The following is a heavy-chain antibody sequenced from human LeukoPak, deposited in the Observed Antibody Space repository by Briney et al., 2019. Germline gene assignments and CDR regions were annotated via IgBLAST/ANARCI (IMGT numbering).Heavy chain of an antibody. CDR3: AKVVLLLTASDAFDF. V-gene: IGHV3-23*01. CDR1: GFTFSIYA. Sequence: PGGPLRLSCAASGFTFSIYAMSWVRQAPGKGLEWVSTISGNYGSTYYADSVKGRFTISRDNFKNTVFLRMNSLRAEDTAVYYCAKVVLLLTASDAFDFWGQGTKVTVSS. J-gene: IGHJ3*01. CDR2: ISGNYGST. D-gene: IGHD2-21*02.